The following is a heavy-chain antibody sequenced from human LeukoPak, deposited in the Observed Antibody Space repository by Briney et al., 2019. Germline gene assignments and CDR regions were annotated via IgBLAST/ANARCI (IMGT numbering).Heavy chain of an antibody. Sequence: GGSLRLSCAASGFTFDDYAMHRVRQAPGKGLEWVSGITWNSGSIGYADSVKGRFTISRDNAKNSLYLQMNSLRAEDTALYYCAKDYFYYYGSGSYKGYFDYWGQGTLVTVSP. D-gene: IGHD3-10*01. CDR3: AKDYFYYYGSGSYKGYFDY. J-gene: IGHJ4*02. V-gene: IGHV3-9*01. CDR1: GFTFDDYA. CDR2: ITWNSGSI.